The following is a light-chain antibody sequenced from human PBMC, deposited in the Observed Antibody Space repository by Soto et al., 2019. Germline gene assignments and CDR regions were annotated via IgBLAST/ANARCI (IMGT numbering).Light chain of an antibody. V-gene: IGKV3-20*01. CDR2: GAS. Sequence: EIVLTQSPGTLSLSPGETATLSCRASQTVSNSYLAWYQQKPGQAPRLLIYGASSRTAGIPARFSGSGSGTDITLTISSLEPEDLAVYSCQQYGSAPTFGQATKLVIK. J-gene: IGKJ2*01. CDR3: QQYGSAPT. CDR1: QTVSNSY.